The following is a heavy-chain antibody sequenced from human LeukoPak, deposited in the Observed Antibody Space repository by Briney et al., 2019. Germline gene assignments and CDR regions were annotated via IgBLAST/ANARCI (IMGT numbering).Heavy chain of an antibody. Sequence: GGSLRLSCAASEFTFRDYWMHWVRQAPGKGLVWISRLNIDGSFTTYADSVKGRFTISRDNAKNTLYSQMDSLTAEHTAVYSCARDRIFKGDTRTAFDSRGPGTLVTVSS. CDR1: EFTFRDYW. J-gene: IGHJ5*01. CDR3: ARDRIFKGDTRTAFDS. CDR2: LNIDGSFT. D-gene: IGHD3-3*01. V-gene: IGHV3-74*01.